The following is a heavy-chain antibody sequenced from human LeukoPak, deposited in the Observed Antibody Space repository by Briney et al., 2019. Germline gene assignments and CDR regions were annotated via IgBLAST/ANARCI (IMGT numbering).Heavy chain of an antibody. CDR1: GYTFTSYD. D-gene: IGHD1-26*01. J-gene: IGHJ3*02. Sequence: ASVKVSCKASGYTFTSYDIIWVRQATGQGLEWMGWINPNSGGTNYAQKFQGRVTMTRDTSISTAYMELSRLRSDDTAVYYCARCVVGATEAFDIWGQGTMVTVSS. V-gene: IGHV1-2*02. CDR2: INPNSGGT. CDR3: ARCVVGATEAFDI.